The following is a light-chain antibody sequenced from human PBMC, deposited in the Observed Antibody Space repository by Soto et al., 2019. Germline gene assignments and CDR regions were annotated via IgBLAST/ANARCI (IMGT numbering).Light chain of an antibody. Sequence: QSVLTQPPSASGTPGQRVTISCSGSSSNIGRNPVNWYQLGPGAAPKSLIYSSNYRASGVPDRISASQSGTSASLAISGLQSEDEAEYFCAAWDASLDAWVFGGGTKLTVL. CDR3: AAWDASLDAWV. V-gene: IGLV1-44*01. J-gene: IGLJ3*02. CDR1: SSNIGRNP. CDR2: SSN.